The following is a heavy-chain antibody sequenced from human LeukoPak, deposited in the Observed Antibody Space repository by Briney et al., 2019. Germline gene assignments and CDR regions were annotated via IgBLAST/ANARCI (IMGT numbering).Heavy chain of an antibody. CDR1: GYNFIGYY. CDR3: ARFREDNAVTQEDVFDI. CDR2: LNPTSGGT. D-gene: IGHD2-15*01. J-gene: IGHJ3*02. Sequence: ASVKVSCKASGYNFIGYYVQWVRQAPGQGLEWMGWLNPTSGGTNYAQKFQDRVTMTRDTSISTAYMELSSLKSDDTAIYFCARFREDNAVTQEDVFDIWGQGTLVTVSS. V-gene: IGHV1-2*02.